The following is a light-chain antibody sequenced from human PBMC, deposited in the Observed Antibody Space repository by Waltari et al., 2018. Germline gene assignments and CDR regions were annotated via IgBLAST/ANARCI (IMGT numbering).Light chain of an antibody. V-gene: IGLV3-19*01. CDR2: GKN. Sequence: SSELTQDPAVSVALGQTVRITCQGDSLRSYYASWYQQKAGQAPVLVIYGKNNRPSWIPDRFSVSSSGNTASLTITRAQAEDEADYYCISRDSSGNPLVAFGGGTKLTVL. J-gene: IGLJ2*01. CDR1: SLRSYY. CDR3: ISRDSSGNPLVA.